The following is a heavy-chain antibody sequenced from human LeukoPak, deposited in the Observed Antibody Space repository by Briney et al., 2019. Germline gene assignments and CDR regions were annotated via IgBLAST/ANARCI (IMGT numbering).Heavy chain of an antibody. CDR2: IRYDGSNK. Sequence: GGSLRLSCAASGFTFSSYGMHWVRQAPGKGLEWVAFIRYDGSNKYYADSVKGRFTISRDNSKSTLYLQMNSLRAEDTAVYYCAKDGVGATWGGWDYWGQGTLVTVSS. V-gene: IGHV3-30*02. J-gene: IGHJ4*02. D-gene: IGHD1-26*01. CDR3: AKDGVGATWGGWDY. CDR1: GFTFSSYG.